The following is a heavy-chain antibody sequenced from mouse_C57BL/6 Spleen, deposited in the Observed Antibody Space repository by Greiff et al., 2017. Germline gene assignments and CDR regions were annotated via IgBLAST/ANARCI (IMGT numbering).Heavy chain of an antibody. CDR1: GYTFTSYG. V-gene: IGHV1-81*01. D-gene: IGHD2-3*01. CDR3: ARYRDDGYYDWYFDV. Sequence: QVQLKQSGAELARPGASVKLSCKASGYTFTSYGISWVKQRTGQGLEWIGEIYPRSGNTYYNEKFKGKATLTADKSSSTAYMELRSLTSEDSAVYFCARYRDDGYYDWYFDVWGTGTTVTVSS. J-gene: IGHJ1*03. CDR2: IYPRSGNT.